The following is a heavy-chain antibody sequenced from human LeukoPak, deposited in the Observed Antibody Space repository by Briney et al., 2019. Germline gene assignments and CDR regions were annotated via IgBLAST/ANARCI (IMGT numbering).Heavy chain of an antibody. CDR2: IYASGST. D-gene: IGHD3-3*01. CDR1: GGSISSYY. CDR3: ARKNTRTYHDIWRAPGPAKYHSYYMDV. J-gene: IGHJ6*03. Sequence: SETLSLTCTVPGGSISSYYWSWIRQPAGKGLEWIGRIYASGSTNYSPSLNSRVTMSVDASKNQFSLELSSVTAADTAVYYCARKNTRTYHDIWRAPGPAKYHSYYMDVWGKGTTVTVSS. V-gene: IGHV4-4*07.